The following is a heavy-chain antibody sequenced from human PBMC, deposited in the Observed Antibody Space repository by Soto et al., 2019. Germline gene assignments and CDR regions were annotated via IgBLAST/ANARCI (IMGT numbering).Heavy chain of an antibody. CDR1: GAALNSGNSY. J-gene: IGHJ5*02. V-gene: IGHV4-31*03. CDR3: ARLRIATNNYKWFDH. Sequence: PXETLTLPCSDAGAALNSGNSYWSWIRQVPGKGLEWIGHIYVTGAVDYNPSLRDRITISQDTSERQFSLNLRLVTAADTAVYYCARLRIATNNYKWFDHWGQGTLVTVSS. D-gene: IGHD2-21*01. CDR2: IYVTGAV.